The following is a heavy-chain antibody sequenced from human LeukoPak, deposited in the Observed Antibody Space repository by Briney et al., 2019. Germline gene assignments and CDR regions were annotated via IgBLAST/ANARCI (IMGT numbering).Heavy chain of an antibody. J-gene: IGHJ4*02. CDR2: ISWNSGSI. D-gene: IGHD6-19*01. CDR3: AKANQRWLVLSPPDY. Sequence: PGGSLRLSCAASGFTFDDYAMHWVRQAPGKGLEWVSGISWNSGSIGYADSVKGRFTISRDNAKNSLYLQMNSLRAEDTALYYCAKANQRWLVLSPPDYWGQGTLVTVSS. CDR1: GFTFDDYA. V-gene: IGHV3-9*01.